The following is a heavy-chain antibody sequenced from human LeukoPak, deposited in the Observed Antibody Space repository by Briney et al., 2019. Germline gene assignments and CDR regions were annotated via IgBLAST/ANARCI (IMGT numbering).Heavy chain of an antibody. Sequence: GGSLRLSCAASGLTFSSYAMSWVRQAPGKGLEWVSYISGSSGIIDYADSVRGRFTISRDNAKNSLYLQMNSLRAEDTAVYYCARGSTYYEGSGQVPFDYWGQGTLVTVSS. CDR3: ARGSTYYEGSGQVPFDY. D-gene: IGHD3-22*01. V-gene: IGHV3-48*01. J-gene: IGHJ4*02. CDR2: ISGSSGII. CDR1: GLTFSSYA.